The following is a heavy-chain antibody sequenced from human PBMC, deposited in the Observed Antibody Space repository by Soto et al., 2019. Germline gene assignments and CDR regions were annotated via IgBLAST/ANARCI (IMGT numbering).Heavy chain of an antibody. V-gene: IGHV3-53*01. D-gene: IGHD3-16*01. CDR1: GFTVSNNY. CDR3: APQGGGGGY. J-gene: IGHJ4*02. Sequence: EVQLVESGGGLIQPGGSLRLSCAVSGFTVSNNYMSWVRQAPGKGLEGVSVIYSGGYTAYGDSVKGRFTISRDNSKNTLYFKKNPPGAHDPALYCCAPQGGGGGYWGQGTLVTVSS. CDR2: IYSGGYT.